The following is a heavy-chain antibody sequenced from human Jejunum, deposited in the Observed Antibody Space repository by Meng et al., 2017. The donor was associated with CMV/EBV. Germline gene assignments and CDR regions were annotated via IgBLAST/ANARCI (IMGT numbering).Heavy chain of an antibody. CDR3: AHFVGGYYPSRPDY. V-gene: IGHV2-5*02. D-gene: IGHD1-26*01. Sequence: QITLKESGPTLLKPTQTLTLTCAFSGLSSIISGVGVGWIRQPPGKALEWLALIYWDDDKRYSPSLRSRLTITKDTSKNEVVLTMTNMDPVDTGTYYCAHFVGGYYPSRPDYWGQGTLVTVSS. CDR1: GLSSIISGVG. CDR2: IYWDDDK. J-gene: IGHJ4*02.